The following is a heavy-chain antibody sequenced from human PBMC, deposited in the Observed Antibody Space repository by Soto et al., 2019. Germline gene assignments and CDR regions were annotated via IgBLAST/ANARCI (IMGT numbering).Heavy chain of an antibody. Sequence: QVQLVQSGAEVKKPGASVKVSCKASGYTFASYGFSWVRQAPGQRLEWMGWISTFKGNTNYAQKFQGRVTMTTDTSTSTAYMDLRSLRSDDTAVYYCARVSSSLMQDALDIWGQGTMVTVSP. CDR2: ISTFKGNT. V-gene: IGHV1-18*04. CDR3: ARVSSSLMQDALDI. D-gene: IGHD6-6*01. J-gene: IGHJ3*02. CDR1: GYTFASYG.